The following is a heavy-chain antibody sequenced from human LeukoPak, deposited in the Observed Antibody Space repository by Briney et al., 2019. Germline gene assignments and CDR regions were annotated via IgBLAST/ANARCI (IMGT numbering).Heavy chain of an antibody. CDR1: GFTVSSNY. Sequence: GGSLRLSCAASGFTVSSNYMSWVRQAPGKGPEWVSVLYSGGSTYYADSVKGRFTISRDNSKNTLYLQMNSLRAEDTAVYYCARTIRIAAAGESGAFDIWGQGTMVTVSS. J-gene: IGHJ3*02. CDR2: LYSGGST. D-gene: IGHD6-13*01. CDR3: ARTIRIAAAGESGAFDI. V-gene: IGHV3-53*01.